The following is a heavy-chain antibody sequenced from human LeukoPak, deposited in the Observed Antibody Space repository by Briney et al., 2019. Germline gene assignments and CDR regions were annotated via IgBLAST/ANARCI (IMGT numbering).Heavy chain of an antibody. CDR2: IYWNDDK. CDR1: GFSLSTSGVG. V-gene: IGHV2-5*01. Sequence: SGPTLVKPTQTLTLTCTFSGFSLSTSGVGVGWIRQPPGKALEWLALIYWNDDKRYSPYLKSRLTITKDTSKDQVVLILTNMDPLDTATYYCAHKYRDFNHLNLPFDSWGQGTLVTVSP. J-gene: IGHJ4*02. D-gene: IGHD1-14*01. CDR3: AHKYRDFNHLNLPFDS.